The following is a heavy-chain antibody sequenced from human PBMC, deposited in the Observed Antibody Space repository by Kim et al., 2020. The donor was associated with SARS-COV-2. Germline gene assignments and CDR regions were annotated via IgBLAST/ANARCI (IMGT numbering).Heavy chain of an antibody. CDR1: GFTFSSYA. CDR3: AKMKKIYYYDSSGLDY. CDR2: ISGSGGST. D-gene: IGHD3-22*01. J-gene: IGHJ4*02. V-gene: IGHV3-23*01. Sequence: GGSLRLSCAASGFTFSSYAMSWVRQAPGKGLEWVSAISGSGGSTYYADSVKGRFTISRDNSKNTLYLQMNSLRAEDTAVYYCAKMKKIYYYDSSGLDYWGQGTLVTVSS.